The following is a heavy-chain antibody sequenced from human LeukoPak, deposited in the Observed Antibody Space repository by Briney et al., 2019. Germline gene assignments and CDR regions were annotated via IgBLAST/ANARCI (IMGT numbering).Heavy chain of an antibody. V-gene: IGHV4-34*01. CDR3: ARGSEGGYCSSTSCSTPFDH. CDR2: INHSGST. Sequence: PSETLSLTCAVYGGSFSGYYWSWIRQPPGKGLEWIGEINHSGSTNYNPSLKSRVTISVDTSKNQFSLKLSSVTAADTAVYYCARGSEGGYCSSTSCSTPFDHWGQGTLVTVSS. J-gene: IGHJ4*02. CDR1: GGSFSGYY. D-gene: IGHD2-2*01.